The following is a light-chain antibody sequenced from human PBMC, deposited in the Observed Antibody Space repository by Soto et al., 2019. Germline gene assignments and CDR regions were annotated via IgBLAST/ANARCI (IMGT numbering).Light chain of an antibody. CDR3: QRSYGTSP. V-gene: IGKV1-39*01. Sequence: DIQMTQSPSSLSASVGDRVTITYRASQSISSYLNWYQQKPGKAPKLLIYAASSLQSGVPSRFSGSGSGTDFTLTISSLQPEDFATYYCQRSYGTSPFGQGTKLEI. CDR1: QSISSY. CDR2: AAS. J-gene: IGKJ2*01.